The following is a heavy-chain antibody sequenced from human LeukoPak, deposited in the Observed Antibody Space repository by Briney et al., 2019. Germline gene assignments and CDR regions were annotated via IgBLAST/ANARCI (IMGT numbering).Heavy chain of an antibody. Sequence: GGSLRLSCAASGFDFSSYWMHWVRQAPGKGLVWVSRIYSDGSITTYADSVKGRFTISRDNAKNTLYLQMNSLRAEDTAVCYCARRSAAKGAFDVWGQGTTVTVS. J-gene: IGHJ3*01. CDR1: GFDFSSYW. CDR3: ARRSAAKGAFDV. CDR2: IYSDGSIT. D-gene: IGHD2-2*01. V-gene: IGHV3-74*03.